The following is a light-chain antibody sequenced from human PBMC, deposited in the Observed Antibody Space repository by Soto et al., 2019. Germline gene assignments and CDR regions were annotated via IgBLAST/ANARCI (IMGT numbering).Light chain of an antibody. CDR3: QQYGSSPFT. CDR1: QSVSSPY. CDR2: GAS. Sequence: EVVLTQSPVTLSLSPGERATLSCRASQSVSSPYLAWYQQKPGQPPRLLIYGASSRATDIPERFIGSGSVTEFTLTIARLAPEDFAMYYCQQYGSSPFTFGPGTKVDI. J-gene: IGKJ3*01. V-gene: IGKV3-20*01.